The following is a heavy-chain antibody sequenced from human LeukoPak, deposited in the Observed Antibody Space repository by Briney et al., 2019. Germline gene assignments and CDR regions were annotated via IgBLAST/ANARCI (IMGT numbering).Heavy chain of an antibody. CDR1: GGSISSYY. D-gene: IGHD3-10*01. CDR2: IYYSGST. V-gene: IGHV4-59*01. J-gene: IGHJ4*02. Sequence: SETLSLTCTVSGGSISSYYWSWIRQPPGKGLEWIGYIYYSGSTNYNPSLKSRVTISVDTSKNQFSLKLSSATAADTAVYYCASHRAYYYGSGSPYYFDYWGQGTLVTVSS. CDR3: ASHRAYYYGSGSPYYFDY.